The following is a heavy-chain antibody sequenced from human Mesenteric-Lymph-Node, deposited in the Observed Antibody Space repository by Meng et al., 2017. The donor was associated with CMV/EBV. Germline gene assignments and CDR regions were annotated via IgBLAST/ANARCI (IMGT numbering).Heavy chain of an antibody. CDR3: AGLSTYYDFQP. V-gene: IGHV1-2*06. D-gene: IGHD3-10*01. J-gene: IGHJ1*01. CDR2: LNRISGVT. Sequence: SCKAFRYPFTRCSMHWVRQAPGQGLEWMGRLNRISGVTDEAQKFQGRVTMTRDTSISTAYMELGRLRSDDTAVYYGAGLSTYYDFQPWGQGTLVTVSS. CDR1: RYPFTRCS.